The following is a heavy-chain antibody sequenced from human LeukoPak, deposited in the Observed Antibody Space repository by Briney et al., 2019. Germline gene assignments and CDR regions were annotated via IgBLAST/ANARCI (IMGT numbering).Heavy chain of an antibody. CDR3: ARQAYDTGYDAFDI. Sequence: SETLSLTCTVSGGSISSFHRSCIRQPAGKGLEWIGRIYSSGSTNYNPSLKSRVTMSVDTSKNQFSLRLTSVTAADTAVYYCARQAYDTGYDAFDIWGQGTLVTVSS. CDR1: GGSISSFH. J-gene: IGHJ3*02. CDR2: IYSSGST. D-gene: IGHD3-22*01. V-gene: IGHV4-4*07.